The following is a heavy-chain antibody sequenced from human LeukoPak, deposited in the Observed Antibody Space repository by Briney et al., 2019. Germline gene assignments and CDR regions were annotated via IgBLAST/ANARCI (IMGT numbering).Heavy chain of an antibody. CDR2: INSDGSST. V-gene: IGHV3-74*01. J-gene: IGHJ4*02. Sequence: PRRLSCSASGFRVNSYWMHCVRQAPEKGLVWVSRINSDGSSTSYADSVKGRFTISRDNAKNTLYLQMNSLRAEDTAVCYCARVMGYFDWLPQGGSIDYWGQGTLVTVSS. CDR1: GFRVNSYW. D-gene: IGHD3-9*01. CDR3: ARVMGYFDWLPQGGSIDY.